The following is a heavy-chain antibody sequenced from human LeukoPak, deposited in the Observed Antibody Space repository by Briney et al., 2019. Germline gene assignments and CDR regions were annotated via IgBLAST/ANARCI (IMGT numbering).Heavy chain of an antibody. CDR3: ARGMAPDYFDY. V-gene: IGHV4-59*01. J-gene: IGHJ4*02. D-gene: IGHD5-24*01. Sequence: SETLSLTCTVSGGSISSYYWSWIRQPPGKGLELIGYSYYSGSTNYNPSLKSRVTISVATSKNQFSLKLSSATAADTAVYSCARGMAPDYFDYWGQGTLVTVSS. CDR2: SYYSGST. CDR1: GGSISSYY.